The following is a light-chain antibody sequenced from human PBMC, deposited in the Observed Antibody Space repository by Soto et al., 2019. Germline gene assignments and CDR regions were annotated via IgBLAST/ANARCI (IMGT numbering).Light chain of an antibody. V-gene: IGKV1D-12*01. CDR3: QQPNSFPLT. CDR2: AAS. J-gene: IGKJ4*01. CDR1: QSIGSW. Sequence: DIQMTQSPSSVSASVGDIVTITWRASQSIGSWLVWYQQKPGKAPKFLIYAASSLQSGVPSRFSGSGSGTDFTLTISSLQPEDFATYYCQQPNSFPLTFGGGTKVEIK.